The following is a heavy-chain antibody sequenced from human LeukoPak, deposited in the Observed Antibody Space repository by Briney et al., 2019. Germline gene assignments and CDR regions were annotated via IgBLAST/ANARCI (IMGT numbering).Heavy chain of an antibody. D-gene: IGHD3-9*01. Sequence: GGSLSLSCAASGFTFSTYWMHWVRQAPGKGRVWVSRINRDGSSTICADSVKGRFTIYRDNAKNTLYLQMNSLSAEDTAVYYCARGAPARYFGAFHMWGRGTMVTVSS. CDR3: ARGAPARYFGAFHM. CDR2: INRDGSST. V-gene: IGHV3-74*01. J-gene: IGHJ3*02. CDR1: GFTFSTYW.